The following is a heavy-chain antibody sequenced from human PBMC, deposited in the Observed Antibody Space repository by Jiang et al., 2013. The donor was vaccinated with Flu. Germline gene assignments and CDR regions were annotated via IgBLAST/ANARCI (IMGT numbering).Heavy chain of an antibody. CDR2: IDWDDDK. Sequence: KPTQTLTLTCTFSGFSLSTSGMCVSWIRQPPGKALEWLALIDWDDDKYYSTSLKTRLTISKDTSKNQVVLTMTNMDPVDTATYYCARIPVDTAMVDPYAFDIWGQGTMVTVSS. D-gene: IGHD5-18*01. CDR1: GFSLSTSGMC. V-gene: IGHV2-70*01. CDR3: ARIPVDTAMVDPYAFDI. J-gene: IGHJ3*02.